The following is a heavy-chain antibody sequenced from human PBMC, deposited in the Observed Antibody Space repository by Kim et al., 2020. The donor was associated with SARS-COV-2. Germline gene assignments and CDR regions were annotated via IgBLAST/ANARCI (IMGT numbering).Heavy chain of an antibody. Sequence: YCADSVKARLTISRDNSMNTLYLQMNNLRAEDTAVYYCARDGSNLFFDYWGQGTLVSVSS. CDR3: ARDGSNLFFDY. V-gene: IGHV3-30*01. D-gene: IGHD2-2*01. J-gene: IGHJ4*02.